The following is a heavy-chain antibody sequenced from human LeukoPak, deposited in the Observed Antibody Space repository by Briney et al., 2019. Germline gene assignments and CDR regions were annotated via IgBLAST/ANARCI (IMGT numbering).Heavy chain of an antibody. CDR2: IYYSGST. J-gene: IGHJ3*02. CDR3: ARVLVGEGAFDI. Sequence: TSETLSLTCTVSGGSVSSGSYYWSWIRQPPGKGLEWIGYIYYSGSTNYNPSLKSRVTISVDTSKNQFSLKLSSVTAADTAVYYCARVLVGEGAFDIWGQGTMVTVSS. V-gene: IGHV4-61*01. CDR1: GGSVSSGSYY. D-gene: IGHD2-2*01.